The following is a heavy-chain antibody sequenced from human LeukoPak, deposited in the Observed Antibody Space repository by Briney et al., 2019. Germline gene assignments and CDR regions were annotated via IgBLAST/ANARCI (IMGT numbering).Heavy chain of an antibody. CDR3: ARVLLPVRFGMDV. CDR2: INHSGST. D-gene: IGHD3-10*01. CDR1: GGSFSGYY. V-gene: IGHV4-34*01. J-gene: IGHJ6*02. Sequence: SETLSLTCAVYGGSFSGYYWSWIRQPPGKGLEWIGEINHSGSTNYNPSLKGRLTISVDTSKNQFSLKLSSVTAADTAVYYCARVLLPVRFGMDVWGQGTTVTVSS.